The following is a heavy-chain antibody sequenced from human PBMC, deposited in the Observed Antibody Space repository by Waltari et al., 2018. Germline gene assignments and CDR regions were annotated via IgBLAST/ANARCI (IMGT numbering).Heavy chain of an antibody. V-gene: IGHV3-23*01. Sequence: EVQLLESGGGLVQPGGSLRLSCAASGFTFRTYAMSWVRQAPGKGLEWVSSISGSGDSTCYAYSVKGRFTISRDNSKNTLYLQMNSLRAEDTAVYYCAILLGRGYWGQGTLVTVSS. CDR2: ISGSGDST. CDR3: AILLGRGY. CDR1: GFTFRTYA. J-gene: IGHJ4*02. D-gene: IGHD3-10*01.